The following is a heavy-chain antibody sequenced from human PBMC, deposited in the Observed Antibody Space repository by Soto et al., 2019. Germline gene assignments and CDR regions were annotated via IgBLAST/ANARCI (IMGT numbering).Heavy chain of an antibody. D-gene: IGHD1-1*01. CDR2: ISSSSSTI. CDR1: GFTFSSYS. CDR3: ARGRLRNCGYFDY. Sequence: GGSLRLSCAASGFTFSSYSMNWVRQAPGKGLEWVSYISSSSSTIYYADSVKGRFTISRDNAKNSLYLQMNSLRAEDTAVYYCARGRLRNCGYFDYWGQGTLVTVSS. V-gene: IGHV3-48*01. J-gene: IGHJ4*02.